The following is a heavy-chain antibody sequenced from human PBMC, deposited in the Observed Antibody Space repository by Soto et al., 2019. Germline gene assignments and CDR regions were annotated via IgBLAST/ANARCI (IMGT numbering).Heavy chain of an antibody. D-gene: IGHD6-19*01. CDR1: GGTFSNSA. CDR3: ARTALAVGVILDS. J-gene: IGHJ4*02. V-gene: IGHV1-69*01. Sequence: QVQLVQSGAEVKKPGSSVKVSCKASGGTFSNSAISWVRQAPGQGLEWVGGIIPLFGTPNYAQKFQGRVTITADESTTTAYMELGSLRSEDTAVYYCARTALAVGVILDSWGQGTLVTVSS. CDR2: IIPLFGTP.